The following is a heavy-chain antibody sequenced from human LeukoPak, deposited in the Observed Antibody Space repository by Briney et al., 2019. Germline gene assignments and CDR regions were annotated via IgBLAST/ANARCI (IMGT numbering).Heavy chain of an antibody. CDR1: GGSISSYY. CDR3: AGHHPRNTVDF. Sequence: SETLSLTCTVSGGSISSYYWSWIRQPPGKGLEWIAYISDIGSINYNTSLKSRVTISLDTSKNQFSLKLSSVTAADTAVYYCAGHHPRNTVDFWGQGTLVTVSS. CDR2: ISDIGSI. J-gene: IGHJ4*02. D-gene: IGHD2/OR15-2a*01. V-gene: IGHV4-59*08.